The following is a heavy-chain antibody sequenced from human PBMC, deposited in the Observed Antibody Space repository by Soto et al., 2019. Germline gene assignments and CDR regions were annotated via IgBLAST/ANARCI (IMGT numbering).Heavy chain of an antibody. CDR3: PRGISMTLAVQGGAPVRYCFDS. D-gene: IGHD3-22*01. CDR2: IYRTGST. V-gene: IGHV4-4*02. J-gene: IGHJ4*01. CDR1: GGSFTSINW. Sequence: SETLSLTCAVSGGSFTSINWWTWVRQPPGQALEWIGEIYRTGSTNYNPSLKSRVTMSVDTSKNQFSLKLRSVTAAETALYYWPRGISMTLAVQGGAPVRYCFDSWGHGTLVTVSS.